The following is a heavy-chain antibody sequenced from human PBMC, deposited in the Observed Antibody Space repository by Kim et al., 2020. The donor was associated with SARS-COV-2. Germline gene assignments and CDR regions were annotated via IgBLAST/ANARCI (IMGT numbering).Heavy chain of an antibody. Sequence: SETLSLTCTVSGGSISSYYWSWIRQPPGKGLEWIGYIYYSGSTNYNPTLMSRVTISVDTSKNKFSLKLSSMTAADTAVYYCAWDRYSSGWHNWFDPWGQGTLVTVSS. D-gene: IGHD6-19*01. V-gene: IGHV4-59*01. CDR2: IYYSGST. CDR1: GGSISSYY. J-gene: IGHJ5*02. CDR3: AWDRYSSGWHNWFDP.